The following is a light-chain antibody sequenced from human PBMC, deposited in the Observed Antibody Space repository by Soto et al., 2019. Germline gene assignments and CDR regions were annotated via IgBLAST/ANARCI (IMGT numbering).Light chain of an antibody. CDR1: TSNIGAGYD. V-gene: IGLV1-40*01. Sequence: QSVLTQPPSVSGAPGQRVTISCSGSTSNIGAGYDVHWYQQLPGTAPKFLIYTNNNRPSGVPDRFSGSKSGTSAALAITGLQAEDDAEYYCQSYDSSLSGYVIFGGGTQLTVL. J-gene: IGLJ2*01. CDR2: TNN. CDR3: QSYDSSLSGYVI.